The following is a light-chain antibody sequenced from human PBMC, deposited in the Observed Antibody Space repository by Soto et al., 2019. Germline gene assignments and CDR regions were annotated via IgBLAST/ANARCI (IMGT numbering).Light chain of an antibody. J-gene: IGKJ5*01. CDR3: QVRTNWSIA. V-gene: IGKV3-11*01. Sequence: MLKQSPAALSLNPGERATLSCRASQSVSSYLAWYQQKPGQAPRLLIYDASNRATGIPARFSGTGSGTDFTLTINNLEPEDFAVYYCQVRTNWSIAFGRGTRLEIK. CDR1: QSVSSY. CDR2: DAS.